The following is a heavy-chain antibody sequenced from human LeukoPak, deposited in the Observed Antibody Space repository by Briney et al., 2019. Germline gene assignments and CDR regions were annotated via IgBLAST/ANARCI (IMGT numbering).Heavy chain of an antibody. CDR2: ITPNSGAT. CDR1: GYSFTGYN. CDR3: VRDVHNWNDHY. J-gene: IGHJ4*02. D-gene: IGHD1-1*01. Sequence: ASVKVSCKASGYSFTGYNMHWLLQAPGQRLEWMGWITPNSGATKDAQKFQGRVTLTTDTSINAAFLELIGLTSDDTAVYYCVRDVHNWNDHYWGQGTLVTVSS. V-gene: IGHV1-2*02.